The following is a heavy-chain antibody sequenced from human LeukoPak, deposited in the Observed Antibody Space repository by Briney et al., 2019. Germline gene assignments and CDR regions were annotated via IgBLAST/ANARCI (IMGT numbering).Heavy chain of an antibody. J-gene: IGHJ4*02. V-gene: IGHV3-9*01. CDR3: AKAEEYSSRPPHY. CDR2: VSLNSGSI. CDR1: GVTFGGDA. D-gene: IGHD6-6*01. Sequence: HPGGSLRLSCAVSGVTFGGDAMHWGRQAPAKGLGWVSGVSLNSGSIGYADSLKGRFTISRDNAKNSLYLQMNSLRAEDTALYYCAKAEEYSSRPPHYWGKENLLPVSS.